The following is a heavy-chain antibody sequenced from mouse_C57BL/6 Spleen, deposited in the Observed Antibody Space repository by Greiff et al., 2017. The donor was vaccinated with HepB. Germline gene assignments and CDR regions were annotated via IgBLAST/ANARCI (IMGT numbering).Heavy chain of an antibody. CDR2: INPNNGGT. J-gene: IGHJ1*03. CDR3: ARPYSNSYWYFDV. V-gene: IGHV1-26*01. Sequence: VQLQQSGPELVKPGASVKISCKASGYTFTDYYMNWVKQSHGKSLEWIGDINPNNGGTSYNQKFKGKATLTVDKSSSTAYMELRSLTSEDSAVYYCARPYSNSYWYFDVWGTGTTVTVSS. D-gene: IGHD2-5*01. CDR1: GYTFTDYY.